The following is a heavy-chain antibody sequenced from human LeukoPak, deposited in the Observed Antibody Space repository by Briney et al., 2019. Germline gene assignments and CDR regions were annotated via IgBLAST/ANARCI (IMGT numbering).Heavy chain of an antibody. CDR2: IGGSGSTI. D-gene: IGHD3-22*01. CDR1: GFTFSSYS. J-gene: IGHJ4*02. CDR3: AKNYYDSSGYYGSPYFDY. Sequence: GGSLRLSCAASGFTFSSYSMNWVRQAPGKGLEWVSHIGGSGSTIYYADSVKGRFTISRDNSKNTLYLQMNSLRAEDTAVYYCAKNYYDSSGYYGSPYFDYWGQGTLVTVSS. V-gene: IGHV3-48*01.